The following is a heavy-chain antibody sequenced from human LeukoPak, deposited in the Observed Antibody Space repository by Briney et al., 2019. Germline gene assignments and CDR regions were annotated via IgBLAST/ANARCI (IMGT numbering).Heavy chain of an antibody. CDR1: GFTFDDYA. V-gene: IGHV3-43*02. D-gene: IGHD6-19*01. CDR3: AKGTFFGYSSGWYPGF. J-gene: IGHJ4*02. CDR2: ISGNGGST. Sequence: GGSLRLSCAASGFTFDDYAMHWVRQAPGKGLEWVSLISGNGGSTYYADSVKGRFTISRDNSKNSLYLQMNSLRAEDTALYYCAKGTFFGYSSGWYPGFWGQGTQVDVSS.